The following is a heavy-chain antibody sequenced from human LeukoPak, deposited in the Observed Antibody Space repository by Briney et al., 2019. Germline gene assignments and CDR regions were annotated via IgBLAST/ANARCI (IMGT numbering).Heavy chain of an antibody. CDR2: INNDGTAT. J-gene: IGHJ4*02. V-gene: IGHV3-74*01. Sequence: GSLRLSCAASGFTFSAYWMHWVRQVPGKGLVWVSRINNDGTATFFADSVKGRFTISRDNAKNSLYLQMNSLRAEDTAVYYCARGNYFDPGYWGQGTLVTVSS. CDR3: ARGNYFDPGY. D-gene: IGHD3-22*01. CDR1: GFTFSAYW.